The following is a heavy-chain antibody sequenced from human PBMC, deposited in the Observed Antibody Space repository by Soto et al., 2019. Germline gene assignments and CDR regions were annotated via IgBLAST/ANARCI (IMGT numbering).Heavy chain of an antibody. CDR3: TRGVPSNAYFDY. V-gene: IGHV1-69*06. J-gene: IGHJ4*02. CDR2: IIPMLGTA. D-gene: IGHD3-10*01. Sequence: QVRLVQSGAEVKKPGSSVKVSCKASGGTFSSSALNWVRQAPGQGLEWMGGIIPMLGTANYAQKFQGRVTITADKSTKTAYMELGSLRSEDTAVYYCTRGVPSNAYFDYWGQGTLVTVSS. CDR1: GGTFSSSA.